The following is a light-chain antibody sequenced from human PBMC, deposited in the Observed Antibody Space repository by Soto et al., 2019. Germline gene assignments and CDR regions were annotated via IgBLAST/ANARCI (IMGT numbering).Light chain of an antibody. CDR2: GSS. CDR3: QQHGTSPQT. CDR1: QSVRSRY. J-gene: IGKJ1*01. Sequence: EIVLTQSPGTLSLSPGERATLSCTASQSVRSRYLAWYQQKPGQAPRLLIYGSSSRPPGIPDRVSGSGSGTEFTLTISRLEPEDFAVYYCQQHGTSPQTFGQGTKV. V-gene: IGKV3-20*01.